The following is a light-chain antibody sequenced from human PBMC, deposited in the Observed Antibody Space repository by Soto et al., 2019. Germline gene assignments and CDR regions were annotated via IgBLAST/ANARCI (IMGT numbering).Light chain of an antibody. V-gene: IGKV3-11*01. CDR1: QSVSSY. CDR3: QQRSDWPWT. Sequence: EIVLTQSPATLSLSPGERATLSCRASQSVSSYLAWYQQKPGQAPRLLIYDASNRATGIPARFSGSGAATDFTLTISSLEPEDFASYYCQQRSDWPWTFGQGTKVDIK. J-gene: IGKJ1*01. CDR2: DAS.